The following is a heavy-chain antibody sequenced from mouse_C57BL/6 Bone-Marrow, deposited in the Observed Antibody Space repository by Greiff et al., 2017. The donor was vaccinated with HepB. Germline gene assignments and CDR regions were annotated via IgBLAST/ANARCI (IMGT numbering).Heavy chain of an antibody. CDR2: ISSGGDYI. CDR1: GFTFSSYA. V-gene: IGHV5-9-1*02. J-gene: IGHJ3*01. Sequence: LVESGEGLVKPGGSLKLSCAASGFTFSSYAMSWVRQTPEKRLEWVAYISSGGDYIYYADTVKGRFTISRDNARNTLYLQMSSLKSEDTAMYYCTREGSPWFAYWGQGTLVTVSA. D-gene: IGHD3-3*01. CDR3: TREGSPWFAY.